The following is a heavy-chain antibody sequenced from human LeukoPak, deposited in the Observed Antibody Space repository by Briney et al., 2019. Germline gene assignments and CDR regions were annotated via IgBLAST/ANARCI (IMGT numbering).Heavy chain of an antibody. V-gene: IGHV3-7*01. CDR2: TSPDGSVV. D-gene: IGHD3-10*02. J-gene: IGHJ3*02. CDR1: GFTFNSYF. CDR3: ARDPLFGSLDM. Sequence: GDSLTLSCAASGFTFNSYFIAWVRRAPGKGLEWVADTSPDGSVVSYVDSVKGRFTISRDNARNSLFLHMNSLGVDDTAIYYCARDPLFGSLDMWGQGTMVSVSS.